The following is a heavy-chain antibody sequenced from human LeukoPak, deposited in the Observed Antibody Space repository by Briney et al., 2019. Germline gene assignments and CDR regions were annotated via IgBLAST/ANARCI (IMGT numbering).Heavy chain of an antibody. V-gene: IGHV1-18*01. CDR1: GYTFTSYG. D-gene: IGHD3-22*01. Sequence: ASVKVSCKASGYTFTSYGISWVRQAPGQGLEWMGWISAYNGNTNYAQKLQGRVTMTTDTSTSTAYMELRSLRSDDTAVYYCARGHGNYYASSESDYWGQGTLVTVSS. CDR3: ARGHGNYYASSESDY. J-gene: IGHJ4*02. CDR2: ISAYNGNT.